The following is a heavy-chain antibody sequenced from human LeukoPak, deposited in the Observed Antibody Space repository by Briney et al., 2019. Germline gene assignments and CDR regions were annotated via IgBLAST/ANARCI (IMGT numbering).Heavy chain of an antibody. D-gene: IGHD2-15*01. CDR3: ARSYCSGGSCYSGAGAFDI. CDR1: GGSISIYY. Sequence: SETLSLTCTVSGGSISIYYWSWIRQPAGKGLEWIGRIYTSGSTNYNPSLKSRVTMSVDTSKNQFSLKPSSVTAADTAVYYCARSYCSGGSCYSGAGAFDIWGQGTMVTVSS. CDR2: IYTSGST. V-gene: IGHV4-4*07. J-gene: IGHJ3*02.